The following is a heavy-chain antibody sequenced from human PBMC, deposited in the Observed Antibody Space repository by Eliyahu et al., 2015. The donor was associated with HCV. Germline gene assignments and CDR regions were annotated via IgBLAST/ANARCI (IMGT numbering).Heavy chain of an antibody. Sequence: QITLKESGPTLVKPTQTLTLTCTFSGFSLSTSGVGVGWIRQPPGKALEWLALIYWNDDKRYSPSLKSRLTITKDTSKNQVVLTMTNMDPVDTATYYCAHSMREPTAGVNYFDYWGQGTLVTVSS. J-gene: IGHJ4*02. CDR2: IYWNDDK. V-gene: IGHV2-5*01. CDR3: AHSMREPTAGVNYFDY. D-gene: IGHD6-19*01. CDR1: GFSLSTSGVG.